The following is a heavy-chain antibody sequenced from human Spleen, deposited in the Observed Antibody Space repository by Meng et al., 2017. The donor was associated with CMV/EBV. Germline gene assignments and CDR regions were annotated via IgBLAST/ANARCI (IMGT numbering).Heavy chain of an antibody. CDR2: IKSDGRDM. V-gene: IGHV3-74*01. CDR3: ARRITIFGAYYYGMDV. D-gene: IGHD3-3*01. J-gene: IGHJ6*02. Sequence: GESLKISCAASGFTFRKYWMHWVRQAPGKGLVWVSRIKSDGRDMDYADSVKGRFTISRDNSKNTLYLQMNSLRAEDTAVYYCARRITIFGAYYYGMDVWGQGTTVTVSS. CDR1: GFTFRKYW.